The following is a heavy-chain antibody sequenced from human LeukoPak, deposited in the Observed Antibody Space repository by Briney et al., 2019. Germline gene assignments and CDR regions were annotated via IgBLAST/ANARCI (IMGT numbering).Heavy chain of an antibody. CDR2: ISSSGSTM. Sequence: GGSLRLSCAASGFTFSIYEMNWVRQAPGKGLEWVSYISSSGSTMYYADSVKGRFTISRDNAKNSLYLQMNSLRAEDTAVYHCARALRHDGFDFWGQGTLVTVSS. V-gene: IGHV3-48*03. J-gene: IGHJ4*02. D-gene: IGHD1-1*01. CDR1: GFTFSIYE. CDR3: ARALRHDGFDF.